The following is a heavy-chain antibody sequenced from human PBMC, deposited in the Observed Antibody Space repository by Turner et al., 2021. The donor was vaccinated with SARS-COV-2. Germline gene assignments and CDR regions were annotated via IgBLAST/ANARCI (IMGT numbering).Heavy chain of an antibody. CDR2: INAGNGNT. CDR1: GYTFTSYA. V-gene: IGHV1-3*01. CDR3: ARWNDYGGNGYYYYGMDV. J-gene: IGHJ6*02. D-gene: IGHD4-17*01. Sequence: QVQLVQSGAEVKKPGASVTVSCKASGYTFTSYAMHWVRQAPGQRLEWMGWINAGNGNTKYSQKFQGRGTITRDTSASTAYMELSSLRSEDTAVYYCARWNDYGGNGYYYYGMDVWGQGTTVTVSS.